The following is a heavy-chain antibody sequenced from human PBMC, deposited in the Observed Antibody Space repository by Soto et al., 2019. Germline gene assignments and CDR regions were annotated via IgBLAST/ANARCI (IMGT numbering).Heavy chain of an antibody. V-gene: IGHV3-49*03. J-gene: IGHJ6*03. CDR2: IRSKAYGGTT. CDR3: TRVDDDYYYYYMDV. Sequence: GGSLRLSCAASGFTFSSYAMSWFRQAPGKGLEWVGFIRSKAYGGTTEYAASVKGRFTISRDDSKSIAYLQMNSLKTGDTAVYYCTRVDDDYYYYYMDVWGKGTTVTVSS. CDR1: GFTFSSYA.